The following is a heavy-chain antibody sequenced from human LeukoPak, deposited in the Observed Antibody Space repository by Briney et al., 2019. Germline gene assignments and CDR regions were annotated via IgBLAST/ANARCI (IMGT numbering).Heavy chain of an antibody. CDR1: GFIFSSFV. J-gene: IGHJ4*02. CDR2: ISSSSSYM. CDR3: ARETYDSSGSLDY. D-gene: IGHD3-22*01. V-gene: IGHV3-21*01. Sequence: GGSLRLSCAASGFIFSSFVMNWVRQAPGKGLEWVSSISSSSSYMYYADSVKGRFTISRDNAKHSLYLQMNTLRAEDTALYYCARETYDSSGSLDYWGQGTLVTVSS.